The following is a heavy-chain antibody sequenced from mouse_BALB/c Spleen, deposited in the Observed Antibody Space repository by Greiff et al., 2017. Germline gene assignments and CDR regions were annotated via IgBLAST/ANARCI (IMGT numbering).Heavy chain of an antibody. CDR1: GYSITSDYA. V-gene: IGHV3-2*02. CDR2: ISYSGST. J-gene: IGHJ4*01. D-gene: IGHD2-10*02. CDR3: ARGYGNYWMDY. Sequence: VQLQQSGPGLVKPSQSLSLTCTVTGYSITSDYAWNWIRQFPGNKLEWMGYISYSGSTSYNPSLKSRISITRDTSKNQFFLQLNSVTTEDTATYYCARGYGNYWMDYWGQGTSVTVSS.